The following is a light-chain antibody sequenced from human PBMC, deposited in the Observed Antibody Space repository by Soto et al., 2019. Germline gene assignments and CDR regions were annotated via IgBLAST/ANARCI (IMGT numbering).Light chain of an antibody. CDR2: DVS. Sequence: ALTQPASVSGSPGQSITISCTGTSSDVGGYNYVSWYQHHPGKAPKLIIYDVSNRPSGVSIRFSGSKSDNTASLTISGLQPEDEADYHCSSYTTSNTRQIVLGTGTKVT. J-gene: IGLJ1*01. CDR1: SSDVGGYNY. CDR3: SSYTTSNTRQIV. V-gene: IGLV2-14*03.